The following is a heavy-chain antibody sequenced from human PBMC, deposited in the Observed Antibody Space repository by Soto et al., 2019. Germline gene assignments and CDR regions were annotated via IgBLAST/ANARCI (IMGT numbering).Heavy chain of an antibody. CDR3: ARGPDYGGNSNHFDY. CDR2: IYHSGST. J-gene: IGHJ4*02. V-gene: IGHV4-30-2*01. Sequence: TSETLSLTCAVSGGSISSGGYSWSWIRQPPGKGLEWIGYIYHSGSTYYNPSLKSRVTISVDRSKNQFSLKLSSVTAADTAVYYCARGPDYGGNSNHFDYWGQGTLVTVSS. CDR1: GGSISSGGYS. D-gene: IGHD4-17*01.